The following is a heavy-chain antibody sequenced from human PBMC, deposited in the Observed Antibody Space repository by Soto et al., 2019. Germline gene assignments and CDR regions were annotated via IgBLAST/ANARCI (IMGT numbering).Heavy chain of an antibody. CDR3: ARTPYNWNYGRNDAFDI. Sequence: SETLSLTCTVSGDSISSYYWRWIRQPPGKGLEWIGFIYYGGSTKYNPSLNSRVTISVDTSKNQFSLTVTSVTAADTAVYYCARTPYNWNYGRNDAFDIWGQGTMVT. CDR1: GDSISSYY. J-gene: IGHJ3*02. D-gene: IGHD1-7*01. CDR2: IYYGGST. V-gene: IGHV4-59*01.